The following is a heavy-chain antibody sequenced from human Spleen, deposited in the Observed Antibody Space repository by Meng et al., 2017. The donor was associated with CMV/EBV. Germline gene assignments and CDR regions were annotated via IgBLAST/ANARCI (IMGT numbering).Heavy chain of an antibody. Sequence: QVRRVQSGAEVKKPGSSVKVSCKASGGTFSSYAISWVRQAPGQGLEWMGGIIPIFGTANYAQKFQGRVTITADESTSTAYMELSSLRSEDTAVYYCARDIPGYCSSTSCPHYFDYWGQGTLVTVSS. CDR3: ARDIPGYCSSTSCPHYFDY. V-gene: IGHV1-69*12. CDR2: IIPIFGTA. CDR1: GGTFSSYA. J-gene: IGHJ4*02. D-gene: IGHD2-2*01.